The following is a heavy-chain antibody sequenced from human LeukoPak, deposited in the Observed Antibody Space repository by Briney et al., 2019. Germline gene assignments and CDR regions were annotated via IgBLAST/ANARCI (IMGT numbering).Heavy chain of an antibody. J-gene: IGHJ4*02. D-gene: IGHD2-15*01. Sequence: SETLSLTCAVYGGSFSGYYWSWIRQPPGKGLEWIGEINHSGSTNYNPSLKSRVTISVDTSKNQFSLKLSSVTAADTAVYYCASPGLGGGYIDYWGQGTLVTVSS. V-gene: IGHV4-34*01. CDR3: ASPGLGGGYIDY. CDR1: GGSFSGYY. CDR2: INHSGST.